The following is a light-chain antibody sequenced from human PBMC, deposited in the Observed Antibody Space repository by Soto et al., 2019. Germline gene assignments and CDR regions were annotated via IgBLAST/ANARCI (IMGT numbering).Light chain of an antibody. V-gene: IGLV2-23*01. CDR2: EGS. Sequence: QSALTQPASVSGSPGQSITISCTGTSSDVGSYNLVSWYQQHPGTAPKLMIYEGSKRPSGVSNRFSGSKSGNTASLTISGLQAEDEADYYCCSYAGSITSVVFGGGTKVTVL. J-gene: IGLJ2*01. CDR3: CSYAGSITSVV. CDR1: SSDVGSYNL.